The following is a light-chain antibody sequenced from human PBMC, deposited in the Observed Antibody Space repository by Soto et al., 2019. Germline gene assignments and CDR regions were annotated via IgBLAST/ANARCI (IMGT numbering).Light chain of an antibody. V-gene: IGKV3-15*01. J-gene: IGKJ4*01. CDR1: QFIGSN. CDR3: QQYNNWPPLT. CDR2: DAS. Sequence: MTQSPVTLSVSPGERATLSCRASQFIGSNLAWDQQKPAQPPRLLIYDASTRATGIPARFSGSGSGTEFTLTISSLQSEDFAVYYCQQYNNWPPLTFGGGTKVDI.